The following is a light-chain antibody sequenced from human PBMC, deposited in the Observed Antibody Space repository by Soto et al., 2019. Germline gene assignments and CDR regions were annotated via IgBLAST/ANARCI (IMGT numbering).Light chain of an antibody. CDR3: QQRSNWQVT. CDR1: QSVSSY. CDR2: DAS. Sequence: EIVLTHSQATLSLSPGERATLXCRASQSVSSYLAWYQQKPGQAPRLLIYDASNRATGIPARFSGSGSGTDFTLTISSLEPEDFAVYYCQQRSNWQVTFGQGTRLEIK. V-gene: IGKV3-11*01. J-gene: IGKJ5*01.